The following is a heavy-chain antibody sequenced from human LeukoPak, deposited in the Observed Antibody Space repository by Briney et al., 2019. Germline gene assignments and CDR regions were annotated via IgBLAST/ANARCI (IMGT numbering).Heavy chain of an antibody. CDR3: SSRAYGGSSFDY. D-gene: IGHD4-23*01. CDR2: TSGYSDNT. J-gene: IGHJ4*02. V-gene: IGHV1-18*01. Sequence: GASVKVSCKASGYSFTTYGFTWVRQAPGQGLGWMGWTSGYSDNTNYAQKLQGRVTMTTDTSTSTAYMELRSLRSDDTAVYYCSSRAYGGSSFDYWGQGTLVTVSS. CDR1: GYSFTTYG.